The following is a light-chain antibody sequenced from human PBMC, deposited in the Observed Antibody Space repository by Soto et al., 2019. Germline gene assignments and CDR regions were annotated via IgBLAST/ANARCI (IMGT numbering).Light chain of an antibody. CDR3: CSYAGSSTSPYV. CDR2: EGS. V-gene: IGLV2-23*01. CDR1: SSDVGSYNL. J-gene: IGLJ1*01. Sequence: QSVLTQPASVSGSPGQSITISCTGTSSDVGSYNLVSWYQQHPGKAPKLMIYEGSKRPSGVSNRFSGSKSGDTASLTISGLQAEEEADYYCCSYAGSSTSPYVFGTGTKVTV.